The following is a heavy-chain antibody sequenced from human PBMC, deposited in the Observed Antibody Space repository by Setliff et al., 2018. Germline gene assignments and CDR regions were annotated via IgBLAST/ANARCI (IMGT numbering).Heavy chain of an antibody. D-gene: IGHD6-13*01. V-gene: IGHV3-7*01. CDR1: GFTLNDYW. Sequence: PGGSLRLSCTASGFTLNDYWMSWVRQAPGKGLEWVANIKEDGSEKYFVDSVKGRFTISRDNAKNSLYLQMNSLRVEDTAVYYCARESSWAGFDYWGQGTLVTVSS. CDR3: ARESSWAGFDY. J-gene: IGHJ4*02. CDR2: IKEDGSEK.